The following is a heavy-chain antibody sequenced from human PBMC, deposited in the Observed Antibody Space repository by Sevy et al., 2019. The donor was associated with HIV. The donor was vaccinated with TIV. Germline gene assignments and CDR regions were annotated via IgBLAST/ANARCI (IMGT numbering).Heavy chain of an antibody. CDR1: GFTFSSYA. V-gene: IGHV3-30*04. J-gene: IGHJ4*02. CDR2: ISYDGSNK. D-gene: IGHD5-12*01. Sequence: GGSLRLSCAASGFTFSSYAMHWVRQAPGKGLEWVAVISYDGSNKYYADSVKGRFTISRDNSKNTLYLQMNSLRAEDTAVYDCARGPRDSGYDFLFGYWGQGTLVTVSS. CDR3: ARGPRDSGYDFLFGY.